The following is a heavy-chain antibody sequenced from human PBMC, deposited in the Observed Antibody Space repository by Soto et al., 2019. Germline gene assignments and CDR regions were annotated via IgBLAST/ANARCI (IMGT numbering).Heavy chain of an antibody. J-gene: IGHJ4*02. Sequence: PGGSLRLSCAASGFTFSNAWMNWVRQAPGKGLEWVGRIKSKTDGGTTDYAAPVKGRFTISRDDSKNSLYLQMNSLRAEDTAVYYCARDQPGYSYGYGLGYWGQGTLVTVSS. V-gene: IGHV3-15*07. CDR2: IKSKTDGGTT. D-gene: IGHD5-18*01. CDR1: GFTFSNAW. CDR3: ARDQPGYSYGYGLGY.